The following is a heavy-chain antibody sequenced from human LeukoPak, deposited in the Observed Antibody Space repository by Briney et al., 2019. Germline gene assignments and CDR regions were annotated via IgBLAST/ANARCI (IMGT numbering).Heavy chain of an antibody. Sequence: ASEKVSCKASGYTFTGYYMHWVRQAPGQGLEWMGWINPNSGGTNYAQKFQGRVTMTRDTSISTAYMELSRLRSDDTAVYYCARAGLDIVVVPAAFTFDYWGQGTLVTVSS. D-gene: IGHD2-2*03. V-gene: IGHV1-2*02. CDR3: ARAGLDIVVVPAAFTFDY. CDR2: INPNSGGT. CDR1: GYTFTGYY. J-gene: IGHJ4*02.